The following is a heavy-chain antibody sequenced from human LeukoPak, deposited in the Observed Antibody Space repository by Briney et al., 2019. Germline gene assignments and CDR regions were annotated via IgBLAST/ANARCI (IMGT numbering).Heavy chain of an antibody. CDR3: AKPGIAAAGTPYYFDY. V-gene: IGHV3-33*06. Sequence: PGGSLRLSCAASGFTFSSYGMHWVRQAPGKGLEWVAVIWYDGSNKYYADSVKGRFTISRDNSKNTLYLQMNSLRAEDTAVYYCAKPGIAAAGTPYYFDYRGQGTLVTVSS. CDR1: GFTFSSYG. J-gene: IGHJ4*02. CDR2: IWYDGSNK. D-gene: IGHD6-13*01.